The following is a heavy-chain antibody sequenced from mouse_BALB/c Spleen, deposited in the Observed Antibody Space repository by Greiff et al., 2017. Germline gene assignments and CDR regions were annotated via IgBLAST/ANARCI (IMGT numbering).Heavy chain of an antibody. CDR3: ARYTHYGSSYWYFDV. CDR2: ISYSGST. V-gene: IGHV3-8*02. Sequence: EVKLQESGPSLVKPSQTLSLTCSVTGDSITSGYWNWIRKFPGNKLEYMGYISYSGSTYYNPSLKSRISITRDTSKNQYYLQLNSVTTEDTATYYCARYTHYGSSYWYFDVWGAGTTVTVSS. CDR1: GDSITSGY. D-gene: IGHD1-1*01. J-gene: IGHJ1*01.